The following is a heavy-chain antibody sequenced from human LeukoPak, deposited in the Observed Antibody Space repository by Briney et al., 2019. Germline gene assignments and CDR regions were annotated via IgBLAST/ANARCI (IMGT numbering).Heavy chain of an antibody. CDR3: ARHYSSDPLDY. CDR1: GASISSYY. CDR2: IDYSGST. V-gene: IGHV4-59*08. Sequence: MPSETLSLTCSVSGASISSYYWSWIRQPPGKGLEWIGYIDYSGSTNYSPSLKNRVTISADTSKNQFSLKLTSLTAADTALYFCARHYSSDPLDYWGQGTLVTVSS. D-gene: IGHD2-21*01. J-gene: IGHJ4*02.